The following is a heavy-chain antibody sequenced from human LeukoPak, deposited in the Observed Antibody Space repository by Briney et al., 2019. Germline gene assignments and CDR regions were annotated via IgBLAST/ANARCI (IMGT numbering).Heavy chain of an antibody. CDR3: ARRAGYCSGGSCYWFDP. J-gene: IGHJ5*02. CDR2: IYYSGST. CDR1: GGSISSYY. V-gene: IGHV4-59*08. Sequence: SETLSLTCTVSGGSISSYYWSWIRQPPGKGLEWIGYIYYSGSTNYNPSLKSRVTISVDTSKNQFSLKLSSVTAADTAVYYCARRAGYCSGGSCYWFDPWGQGTLVTVSS. D-gene: IGHD2-15*01.